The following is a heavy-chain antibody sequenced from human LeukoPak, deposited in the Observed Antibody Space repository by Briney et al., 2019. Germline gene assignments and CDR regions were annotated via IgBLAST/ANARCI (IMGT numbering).Heavy chain of an antibody. J-gene: IGHJ4*02. CDR1: GYTLTELS. V-gene: IGHV1-24*01. CDR3: ATDGAAAGTLDY. CDR2: FDPEDGET. Sequence: GASVKVSCKVSGYTLTELSMHWVRQAPGKGLEWMGGFDPEDGETIYAQKFQGRVTMTEDTSTDTAYMELSSLRSEDTAVYYCATDGAAAGTLDYWGQGTLVTVSS. D-gene: IGHD6-13*01.